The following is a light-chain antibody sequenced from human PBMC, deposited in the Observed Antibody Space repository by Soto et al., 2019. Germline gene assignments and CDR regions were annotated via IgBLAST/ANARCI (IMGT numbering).Light chain of an antibody. V-gene: IGKV3-20*01. J-gene: IGKJ4*01. Sequence: EIVLTQSPGTLSLSPGERATLSCRASQSVPKDYLAWYQHKPGQAPRPLIHDASSRSTGIPDRFSGSGSGTDFTLTISRLEPEDFAVYYCQQCSISPLTFGGGTKVEIK. CDR1: QSVPKDY. CDR3: QQCSISPLT. CDR2: DAS.